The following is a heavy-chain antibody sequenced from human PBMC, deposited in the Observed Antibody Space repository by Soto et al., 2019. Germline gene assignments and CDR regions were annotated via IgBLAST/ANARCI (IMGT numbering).Heavy chain of an antibody. CDR1: GFTFSSYA. J-gene: IGHJ6*03. V-gene: IGHV3-23*01. CDR2: ISGSGGST. Sequence: PGGSLRLSCGASGFTFSSYAMSSVRRAPGQGLEWVSAISGSGGSTYYADSVKGRFTISRDNSKNTLYLQMNSLRAEDTAVYYCAKDVRYYDFWSGYYPTGYYYMDVWGKGTTVTVSS. D-gene: IGHD3-3*01. CDR3: AKDVRYYDFWSGYYPTGYYYMDV.